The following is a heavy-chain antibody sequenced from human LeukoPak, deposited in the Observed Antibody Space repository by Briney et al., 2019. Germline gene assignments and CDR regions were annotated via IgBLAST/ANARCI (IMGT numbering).Heavy chain of an antibody. J-gene: IGHJ4*02. D-gene: IGHD3-10*01. CDR1: GGSISSSSYY. V-gene: IGHV4-39*01. CDR3: ARLWFGELSLDY. Sequence: SETLSLTCTVSGGSISSSSYYWGWIRQPPGKGLEWIGSFYYSGSTYYNPSLKSRVTISVDTSKNQFSLKLSSVTAADTAVYYCARLWFGELSLDYWGQGTLVTVSS. CDR2: FYYSGST.